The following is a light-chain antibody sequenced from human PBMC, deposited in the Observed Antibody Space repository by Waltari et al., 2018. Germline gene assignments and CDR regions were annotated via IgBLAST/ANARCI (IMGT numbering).Light chain of an antibody. V-gene: IGLV2-23*02. CDR2: EVI. Sequence: QSALTQPASVSGSPGQSITISCTGTSSDVGNYDLVSWYQPLPGKPPKLLIYEVIKRPSGISNRFSASKAGNTASLTIAGLQAEDEGDYFCCSYAGSRTYYVFGTGTTVSV. CDR3: CSYAGSRTYYV. J-gene: IGLJ1*01. CDR1: SSDVGNYDL.